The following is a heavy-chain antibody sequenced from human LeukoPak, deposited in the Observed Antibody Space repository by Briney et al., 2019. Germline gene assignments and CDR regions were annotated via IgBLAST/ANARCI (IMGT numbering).Heavy chain of an antibody. CDR1: GYSFTSYW. J-gene: IGHJ3*02. CDR2: IYPGDSDT. Sequence: GESLKISCKGSGYSFTSYWIGWVRQMPGKGLEWMGIIYPGDSDTRYSPSFQGQVTISADKSISTAYLQWSSLKASDTAMYYCARHPRVVAATLRAFDIWGQGTMVTVSS. V-gene: IGHV5-51*01. D-gene: IGHD2-15*01. CDR3: ARHPRVVAATLRAFDI.